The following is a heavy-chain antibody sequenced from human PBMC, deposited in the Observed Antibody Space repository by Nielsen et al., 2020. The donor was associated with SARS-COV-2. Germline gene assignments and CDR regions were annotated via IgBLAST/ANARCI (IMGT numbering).Heavy chain of an antibody. CDR1: GFTFRNYG. V-gene: IGHV3-33*01. J-gene: IGHJ4*02. Sequence: GGSLRLSCVASGFTFRNYGMHWVRQAPGKGLEWVAVIWYDGSDKYYGDSVKGRFTISRDNSKNTLYLQMNSLRAEDSGVYFCAGDPSSVAGTTMDYWGQGTLVTVSS. CDR3: AGDPSSVAGTTMDY. D-gene: IGHD6-19*01. CDR2: IWYDGSDK.